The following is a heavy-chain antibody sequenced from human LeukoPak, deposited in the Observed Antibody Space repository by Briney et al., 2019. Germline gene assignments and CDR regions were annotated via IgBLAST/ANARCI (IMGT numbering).Heavy chain of an antibody. CDR3: ARRRSSSWYYFDY. CDR2: INHSGST. Sequence: SETLSLTCAVYGGSFSGYYWGWIRQPPGKGLEWIGEINHSGSTNYNPSLKSRVTIPVDTSKNQFSLKLSSVTAADTAVYYCARRRSSSWYYFDYWGQGTLVTVSS. J-gene: IGHJ4*02. CDR1: GGSFSGYY. D-gene: IGHD6-13*01. V-gene: IGHV4-34*01.